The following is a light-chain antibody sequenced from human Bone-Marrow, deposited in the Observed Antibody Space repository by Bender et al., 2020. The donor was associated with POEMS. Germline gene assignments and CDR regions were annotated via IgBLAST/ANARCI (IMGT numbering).Light chain of an antibody. CDR1: GSDVGRHNL. CDR3: SSYGGSNNVI. J-gene: IGLJ2*01. CDR2: EVN. Sequence: QSALTQPASLSGSPGQSITISCIGTGSDVGRHNLVSWYQQSAGKVPKLIIYEVNRRPSGISDRFSGSKSGNTASLTISGLQAEDEGDYYCSSYGGSNNVIFGGGTKLTVL. V-gene: IGLV2-23*02.